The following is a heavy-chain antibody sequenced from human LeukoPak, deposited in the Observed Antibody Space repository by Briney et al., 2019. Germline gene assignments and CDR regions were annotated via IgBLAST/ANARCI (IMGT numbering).Heavy chain of an antibody. J-gene: IGHJ6*02. Sequence: GGSLRLSCAVSGFPLSSYDMSWVRQAPGKGLEWVSVVSKSGSTTHYADSVRGRFTISRDNSKNTLYLQMNSLRADDTAVYHCARDAGHQLSRRNYYAMDVWGQGTTVTVSS. D-gene: IGHD2-2*01. CDR1: GFPLSSYD. V-gene: IGHV3-23*01. CDR2: VSKSGSTT. CDR3: ARDAGHQLSRRNYYAMDV.